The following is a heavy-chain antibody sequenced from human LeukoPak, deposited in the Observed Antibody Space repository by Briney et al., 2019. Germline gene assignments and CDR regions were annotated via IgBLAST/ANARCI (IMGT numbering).Heavy chain of an antibody. J-gene: IGHJ4*02. Sequence: PGGSLRLSCTASGVTFSNYWMSWARRAPGKGLEWVANIKEDGGEKNYVDSVRGRFTITRDNSRNSLYLQMNSLRGEDTAVYYCATERRGSSTYDGKEAFDFWGQGTLVTVSS. CDR3: ATERRGSSTYDGKEAFDF. D-gene: IGHD6-13*01. CDR1: GVTFSNYW. V-gene: IGHV3-7*01. CDR2: IKEDGGEK.